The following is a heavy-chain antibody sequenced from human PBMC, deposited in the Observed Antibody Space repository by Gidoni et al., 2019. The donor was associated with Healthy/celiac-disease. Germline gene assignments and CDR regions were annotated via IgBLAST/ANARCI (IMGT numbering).Heavy chain of an antibody. CDR1: GFTFRSYS. Sequence: EVQLVESGGGLVQPGGSLRLSCAASGFTFRSYSMTWVRQAPGKGLECVACMRSSSRTIYYADSVKGRFTISRDNAKNSLYLQMSSLRAEDTAVYYCARDRVWLQPNWFDPWGQGTLVTVSS. CDR3: ARDRVWLQPNWFDP. J-gene: IGHJ5*02. CDR2: MRSSSRTI. D-gene: IGHD5-12*01. V-gene: IGHV3-48*04.